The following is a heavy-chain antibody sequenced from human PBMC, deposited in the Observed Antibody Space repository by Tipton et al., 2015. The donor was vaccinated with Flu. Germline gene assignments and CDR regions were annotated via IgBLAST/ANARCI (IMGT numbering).Heavy chain of an antibody. CDR1: GDSISIYY. D-gene: IGHD5-24*01. CDR3: AREKWREEMASETPYHYYSHALDV. J-gene: IGHJ6*02. Sequence: TLSLTCTVSGDSISIYYWAWIRQPPGKGLEWIGYIHHSGTAYYNPSLKSRVTISVDMSKNHFSLRLSSVTAADTAVYYCAREKWREEMASETPYHYYSHALDVWGQGTTVTVSS. V-gene: IGHV4-59*01. CDR2: IHHSGTA.